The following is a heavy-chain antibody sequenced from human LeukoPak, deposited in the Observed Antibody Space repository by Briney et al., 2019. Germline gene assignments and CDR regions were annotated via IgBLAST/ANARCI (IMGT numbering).Heavy chain of an antibody. Sequence: SETLSLTCTVSGDSITGHYWSWIRQPPGKGLEWIGYVHYSGSTNYNPSLKSRVTISGDTSKNQFSVHLSSVTAADTAVYYCANPSGSGGYYLHLGGQGTRVSVS. D-gene: IGHD1-26*01. CDR2: VHYSGST. CDR3: ANPSGSGGYYLHL. CDR1: GDSITGHY. J-gene: IGHJ4*02. V-gene: IGHV4-59*08.